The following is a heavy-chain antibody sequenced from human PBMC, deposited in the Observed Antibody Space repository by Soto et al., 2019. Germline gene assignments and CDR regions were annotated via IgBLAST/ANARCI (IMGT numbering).Heavy chain of an antibody. D-gene: IGHD1-26*01. J-gene: IGHJ5*02. V-gene: IGHV4-61*05. CDR3: ASGGSSNWFDP. Sequence: PSETLSLTCTVSGGSISSSSYYWGWIRQPPGKGLEWIGYIYYTGSANYDPSLKSRVTISVDTSKNQFSLKMSSVTAADTAVYYCASGGSSNWFDPWGQGTLVTVSS. CDR1: GGSISSSSYY. CDR2: IYYTGSA.